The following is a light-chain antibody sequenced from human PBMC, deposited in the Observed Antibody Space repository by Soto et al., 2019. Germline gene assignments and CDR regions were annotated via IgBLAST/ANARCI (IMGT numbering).Light chain of an antibody. CDR1: QTMSRN. J-gene: IGKJ5*01. CDR2: DLT. Sequence: EVVMPQTTNTLSVSPGERATLSCRASQTMSRNLAWYQQNPGQAPRLLIYDLTNRAGGLPARCSGGGAEAVFTLTSRIQQEDDLADYCRQHYNYWPSFGQGTRLEIK. CDR3: QHYNYWPS. V-gene: IGKV3-15*01.